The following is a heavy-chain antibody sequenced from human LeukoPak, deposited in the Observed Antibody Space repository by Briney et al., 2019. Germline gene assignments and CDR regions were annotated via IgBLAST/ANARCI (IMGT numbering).Heavy chain of an antibody. J-gene: IGHJ4*02. Sequence: SETLSLTCTVSGGSISNYYWSWIRQAPGKGLEWIGRIYSSGSTNYNPSLKSRVTMSVDTSKNQFSVNLTSVTAADTAVYYCVRCRGTTVLTRFDNWGQGTLVTVSS. CDR2: IYSSGST. V-gene: IGHV4-4*07. CDR3: VRCRGTTVLTRFDN. D-gene: IGHD4/OR15-4a*01. CDR1: GGSISNYY.